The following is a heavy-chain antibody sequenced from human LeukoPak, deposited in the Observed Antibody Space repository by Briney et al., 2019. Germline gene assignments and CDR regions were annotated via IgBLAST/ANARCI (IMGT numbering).Heavy chain of an antibody. V-gene: IGHV4-4*02. CDR2: IYHSGST. CDR3: ASLTTTYSSGWYDY. J-gene: IGHJ4*02. Sequence: PSGTLSLTYAVFGGSISSSNWWSWVRQPPGKGLEWIGEIYHSGSTNYNPSLKSRVTISVDKSKNQFSLKLSSVTAADTAVYYCASLTTTYSSGWYDYWGQGTLVTVSS. D-gene: IGHD6-19*01. CDR1: GGSISSSNW.